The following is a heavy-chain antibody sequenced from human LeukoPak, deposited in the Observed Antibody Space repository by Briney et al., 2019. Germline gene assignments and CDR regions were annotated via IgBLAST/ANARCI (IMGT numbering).Heavy chain of an antibody. CDR3: ARLLGIYYMDV. V-gene: IGHV3-30*03. Sequence: GGSLRLSCAASGFTFSSYGMHWVRQAPGKGLEWVAVISYDGSNKYYADSVKGRFTISRDNAKNSLYLQMNSLRAEDTAVYYCARLLGIYYMDVWGKGTTVTVSS. D-gene: IGHD7-27*01. J-gene: IGHJ6*03. CDR2: ISYDGSNK. CDR1: GFTFSSYG.